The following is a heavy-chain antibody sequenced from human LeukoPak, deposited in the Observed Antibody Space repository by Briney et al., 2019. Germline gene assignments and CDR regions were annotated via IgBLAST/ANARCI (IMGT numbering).Heavy chain of an antibody. V-gene: IGHV1-69*01. Sequence: WSSVKVSCKASGGTFSSYAISWARQAPGQGLEWMGGIIPIFGTANYAQKFQGRVTITADESTSTAYMELSSLRSEDTAVYYCAREGYSSGWYNWFDPWGQGTLVTVSS. CDR2: IIPIFGTA. J-gene: IGHJ5*02. D-gene: IGHD6-19*01. CDR3: AREGYSSGWYNWFDP. CDR1: GGTFSSYA.